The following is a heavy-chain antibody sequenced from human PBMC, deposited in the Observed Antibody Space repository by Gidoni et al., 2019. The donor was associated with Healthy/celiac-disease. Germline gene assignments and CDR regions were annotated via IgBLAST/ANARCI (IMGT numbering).Heavy chain of an antibody. V-gene: IGHV1-18*01. Sequence: QVQLVQPGAEVKKPGASVKVSCQASGYTFTSYGISWVRQAPGQGLEWMGWISAYTGNTNYAQKLQGRVTMTTDTSTSTAYMELRSLRSDDTAVYYCARKSYCSGGSCYFSFGHWGQGTLVTVSS. D-gene: IGHD2-15*01. CDR2: ISAYTGNT. CDR1: GYTFTSYG. CDR3: ARKSYCSGGSCYFSFGH. J-gene: IGHJ4*02.